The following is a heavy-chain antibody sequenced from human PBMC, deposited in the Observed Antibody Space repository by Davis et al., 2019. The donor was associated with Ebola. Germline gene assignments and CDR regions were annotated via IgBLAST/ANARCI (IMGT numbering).Heavy chain of an antibody. D-gene: IGHD5/OR15-5a*01. CDR1: GYTFTGYY. J-gene: IGHJ4*02. V-gene: IGHV1-46*01. CDR2: INPSGGST. CDR3: ARYGVYGGTEAAFDY. Sequence: ASVKVSCQASGYTFTGYYMHWVRQAPGQGLEWMGIINPSGGSTSYAQKFQGRVTMTRDTSTSTVYMELSSLRSEDTAVYYCARYGVYGGTEAAFDYWGQGTLVTVSS.